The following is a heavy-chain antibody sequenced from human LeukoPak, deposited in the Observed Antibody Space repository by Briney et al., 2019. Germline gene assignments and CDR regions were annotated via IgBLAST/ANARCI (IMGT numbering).Heavy chain of an antibody. CDR3: ARFSGSYFDY. J-gene: IGHJ4*02. Sequence: PSETLSLTCTISGGSITSTSHYWGWLRQPPGKRREWIGSIHYSGSTYYNPSLQSRVTIPVDTSKNQFSLKLSSVTAPDTTVYYCARFSGSYFDYWGQATLVRVSS. CDR1: GGSITSTSHY. CDR2: IHYSGST. V-gene: IGHV4-39*01. D-gene: IGHD1-26*01.